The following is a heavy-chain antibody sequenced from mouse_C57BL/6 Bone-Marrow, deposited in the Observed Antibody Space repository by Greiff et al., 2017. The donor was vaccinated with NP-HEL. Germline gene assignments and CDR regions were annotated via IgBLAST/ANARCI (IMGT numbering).Heavy chain of an antibody. CDR3: ARQGAYGSSLYWYFDV. J-gene: IGHJ1*03. CDR1: GYTFTSYW. CDR2: IDPSDSYT. V-gene: IGHV1-50*01. D-gene: IGHD1-1*01. Sequence: QVQLQQPGAELVKPGASVKLSCKASGYTFTSYWMQWVKQRPGQGLEWIGEIDPSDSYTNYNQKFKGKATLTVDTSSSTAYMQLSSLTSEDSAVYYCARQGAYGSSLYWYFDVWGTGTTVTVSS.